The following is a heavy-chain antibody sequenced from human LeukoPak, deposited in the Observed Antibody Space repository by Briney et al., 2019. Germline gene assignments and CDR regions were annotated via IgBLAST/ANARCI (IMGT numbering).Heavy chain of an antibody. J-gene: IGHJ4*02. Sequence: PGGSLRLSCVASEFVFSSHAMIWVRQAPGKGLEWVSSNSGGSSYYADSVKGRFTISRDNSKNTLYLQMNSLRAEDTAVYYCAKDLGSSGWYIDYWGQGTLVTVSS. CDR3: AKDLGSSGWYIDY. CDR1: EFVFSSHA. CDR2: NSGGSS. V-gene: IGHV3-23*01. D-gene: IGHD6-19*01.